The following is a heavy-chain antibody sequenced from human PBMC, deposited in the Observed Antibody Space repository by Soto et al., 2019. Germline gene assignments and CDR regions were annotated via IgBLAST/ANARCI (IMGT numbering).Heavy chain of an antibody. CDR1: GGTFSSYA. CDR2: IIPIFGTA. D-gene: IGHD2-21*01. CDR3: ARDSAIYSGMDV. Sequence: SVKVSCKASGGTFSSYAISWVRQAPGQGLEWMGGIIPIFGTANYAQKFQGRVTITADKSTSTAYMELRSLRSEDTAVYYCARDSAIYSGMDVWGEGTTVTVSS. J-gene: IGHJ6*04. V-gene: IGHV1-69*06.